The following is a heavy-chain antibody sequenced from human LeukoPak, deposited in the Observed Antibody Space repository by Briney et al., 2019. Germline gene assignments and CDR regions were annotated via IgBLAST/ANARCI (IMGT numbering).Heavy chain of an antibody. Sequence: KPSETLSLTCNVSGDSISSSTYYWGWIRQPPGKGLEWIGSIYYSGSTYYNPSLKSRVTISVDTSKNQFSLKLSSVTAADTAVYFCARRESALLWFGRGAFDPWGQGTLVTVSS. D-gene: IGHD3-10*01. CDR1: GDSISSSTYY. V-gene: IGHV4-39*07. CDR3: ARRESALLWFGRGAFDP. J-gene: IGHJ5*02. CDR2: IYYSGST.